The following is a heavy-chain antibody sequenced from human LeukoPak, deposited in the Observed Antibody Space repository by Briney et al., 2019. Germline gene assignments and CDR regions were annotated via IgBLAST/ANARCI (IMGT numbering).Heavy chain of an antibody. CDR3: ARRGLAAAGTFGY. Sequence: SETLSLTCAVSGGSISSSNWWSWVRQPPGKGLEWIGEIYHSGSTNYNPSLKSRVTISVDKSKNQFSLKLSSVTAADTAVYYCARRGLAAAGTFGYWGQGTLVTVSS. V-gene: IGHV4-4*02. CDR2: IYHSGST. CDR1: GGSISSSNW. J-gene: IGHJ4*02. D-gene: IGHD6-13*01.